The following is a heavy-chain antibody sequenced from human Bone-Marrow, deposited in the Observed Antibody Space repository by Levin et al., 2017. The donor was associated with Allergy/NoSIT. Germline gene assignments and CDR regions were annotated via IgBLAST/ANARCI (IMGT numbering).Heavy chain of an antibody. CDR3: ARGGRWSFSFYFDY. Sequence: SETLSLTCAVDGGSFTGYFWTWIRQPPGKGLEWIGEINHSGSTKYNPSLTSRVTISVDTSKKEFSLNLSSVTAADTAVFYCARGGRWSFSFYFDYWGQGTRVTVSS. V-gene: IGHV4-34*01. J-gene: IGHJ4*02. D-gene: IGHD3-10*01. CDR2: INHSGST. CDR1: GGSFTGYF.